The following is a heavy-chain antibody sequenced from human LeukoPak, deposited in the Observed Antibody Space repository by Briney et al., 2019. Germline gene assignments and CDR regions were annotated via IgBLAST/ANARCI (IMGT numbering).Heavy chain of an antibody. V-gene: IGHV3-30-3*01. CDR1: GFTFSSYA. D-gene: IGHD1-26*01. CDR2: ISYDGSNK. CDR3: ARADSGSYPITYFDY. J-gene: IGHJ4*02. Sequence: QSGGSLRLSCAASGFTFSSYAMHWVRQAPGKGLKWVAVISYDGSNKYYADSVKGRFTVSRDNSKNTLYLQMNSLRAEDTAVYYCARADSGSYPITYFDYWGQGTLVTVSS.